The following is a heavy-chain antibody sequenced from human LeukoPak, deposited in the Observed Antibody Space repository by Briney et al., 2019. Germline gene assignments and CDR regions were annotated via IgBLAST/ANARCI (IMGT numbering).Heavy chain of an antibody. V-gene: IGHV3-30*18. Sequence: PGGSLRLSCAASGFTFSSYGMHWVRQAPGKGLEWVAVISYDGSNKYYADSVKGRFTISRDNSKNTLYLQMNSLRAEDTAVYYCAKEGYYYGSGTRPDAFDIWGQGTMVTVSS. CDR1: GFTFSSYG. D-gene: IGHD3-10*01. CDR3: AKEGYYYGSGTRPDAFDI. J-gene: IGHJ3*02. CDR2: ISYDGSNK.